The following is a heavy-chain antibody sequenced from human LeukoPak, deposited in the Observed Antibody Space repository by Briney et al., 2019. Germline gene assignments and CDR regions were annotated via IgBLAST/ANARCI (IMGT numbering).Heavy chain of an antibody. CDR2: ISSSGSTI. D-gene: IGHD3-10*01. Sequence: GGSLRLSCAASGFTFSSYEMNWVRQAPGKGLEWVSYISSSGSTIYYADSVKGRFTISRDNAKNSLYLQMNSLRAEDTAVYYCASLYDGSGSYYNNPDYWGQGTLVTVSA. CDR1: GFTFSSYE. V-gene: IGHV3-48*03. J-gene: IGHJ4*02. CDR3: ASLYDGSGSYYNNPDY.